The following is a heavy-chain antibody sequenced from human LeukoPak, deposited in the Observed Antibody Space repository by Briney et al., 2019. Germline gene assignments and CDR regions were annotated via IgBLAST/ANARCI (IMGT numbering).Heavy chain of an antibody. CDR1: GFTFSSYA. J-gene: IGHJ5*02. CDR3: AKAAYYDSTFYLNWFDP. D-gene: IGHD3-22*01. Sequence: GGSLRLSCAASGFTFSSYAMNWVRQAPGKGLEWVSAISGSGGSTHYADSVKGRFTISRDNSKNTLYLQMNSLRAEDTAVYYCAKAAYYDSTFYLNWFDPWGQGTLVTVSS. V-gene: IGHV3-23*01. CDR2: ISGSGGST.